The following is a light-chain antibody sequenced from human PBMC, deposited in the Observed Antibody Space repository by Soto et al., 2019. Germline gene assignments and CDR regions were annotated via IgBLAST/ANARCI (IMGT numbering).Light chain of an antibody. V-gene: IGKV3-15*01. CDR2: GAF. J-gene: IGKJ4*01. Sequence: EIVMTQSPATLSVSPGERATLSCRASQSVSSNLAWYQQKPGQAPRLLIYGAFTRATGIPARFSGSGSGTEFTLTISSLQSEDFAVYCCQQYNNWPPLTFGGGTKVEIK. CDR3: QQYNNWPPLT. CDR1: QSVSSN.